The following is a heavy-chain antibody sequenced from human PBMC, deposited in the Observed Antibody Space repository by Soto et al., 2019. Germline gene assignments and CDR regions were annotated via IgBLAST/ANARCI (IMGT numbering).Heavy chain of an antibody. V-gene: IGHV4-31*03. CDR2: IYYSGST. Sequence: QVQLQESGPGLVKPSQTLSLTCTVSGGSISSGGYYWSWIRQHPGKGLEWIGYIYYSGSTYYNPSLQSRVTISVDTSKNQCSLKLSSVTAADTAVYYCARDGLGLYYFDYWGQGTLVTVSS. D-gene: IGHD6-19*01. CDR3: ARDGLGLYYFDY. CDR1: GGSISSGGYY. J-gene: IGHJ4*02.